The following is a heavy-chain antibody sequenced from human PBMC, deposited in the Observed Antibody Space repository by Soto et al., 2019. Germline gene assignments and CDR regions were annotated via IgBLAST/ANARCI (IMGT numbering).Heavy chain of an antibody. CDR1: GFTFSNAW. J-gene: IGHJ4*02. D-gene: IGHD3-16*02. Sequence: EVQLVESGGGLVKPGGSLRLSCAASGFTFSNAWMSWVRQAPGKGLEWVARIKSKIDGGTMDYAAHLKGRFTISRDDSKTKLYLQMDSLETEDKALYYCTAFAYMWGSDSNRWGYWGQGVLVTVSS. CDR2: IKSKIDGGTM. V-gene: IGHV3-15*01. CDR3: TAFAYMWGSDSNRWGY.